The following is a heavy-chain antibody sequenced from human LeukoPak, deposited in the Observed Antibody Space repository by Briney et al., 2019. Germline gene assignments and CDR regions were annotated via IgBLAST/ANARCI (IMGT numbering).Heavy chain of an antibody. CDR3: ARALPWGAFDI. CDR2: IYYSGST. CDR1: GGSISSSSYY. V-gene: IGHV4-61*01. J-gene: IGHJ3*02. D-gene: IGHD3-16*01. Sequence: SETLSLTCTVSGGSISSSSYYWSWIRQPPGKGLEWIGYIYYSGSTNYNPSLKSRVTISVDTSKNQFSLKLSSVTAADTAVYYCARALPWGAFDIWGQGTMVTVSS.